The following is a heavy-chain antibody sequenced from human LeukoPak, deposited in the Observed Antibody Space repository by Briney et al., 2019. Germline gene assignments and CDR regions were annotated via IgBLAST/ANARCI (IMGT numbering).Heavy chain of an antibody. CDR2: IYYSGST. V-gene: IGHV4-59*01. CDR1: GGSISSYY. D-gene: IGHD3-10*01. J-gene: IGHJ5*02. Sequence: SETLSLTCTVSGGSISSYYWSWIRQPPGKGLEWIGYIYYSGSTNYNPSLKSRVTISVDTSKNQFSLKLSSVTAADTAAYYCARDQSYSGTFDPWGQGTLVTVSS. CDR3: ARDQSYSGTFDP.